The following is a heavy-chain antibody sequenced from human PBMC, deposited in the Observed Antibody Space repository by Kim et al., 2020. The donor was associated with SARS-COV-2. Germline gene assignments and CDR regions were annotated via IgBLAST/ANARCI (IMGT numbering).Heavy chain of an antibody. CDR2: ISPSSSYI. Sequence: GGSLRLSCAASGFTFSIYSMVWVRQAPGKGLEWVSSISPSSSYIYNADSLKGRFTISRDDAKNSLYLQMNSLRAEETAVYYCARLGRNSIYYFDYWGWGTLVPVCS. J-gene: IGHJ4*02. CDR1: GFTFSIYS. CDR3: ARLGRNSIYYFDY. V-gene: IGHV3-21*01. D-gene: IGHD1-7*01.